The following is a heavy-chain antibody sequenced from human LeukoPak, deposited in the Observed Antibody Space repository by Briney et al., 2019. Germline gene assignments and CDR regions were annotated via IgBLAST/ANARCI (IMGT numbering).Heavy chain of an antibody. CDR2: MYTSGST. Sequence: SQTLSLTCTVSGGSISSGSYYWSWIRQPAGQGLEYIGRMYTSGSTNYNPSLKSRVTISVDTSKNLFSLKLSSVPAAHTAVYYCARGYDGSGYYYRNWYFDLWGRGTLVTVSS. D-gene: IGHD3-22*01. V-gene: IGHV4-61*02. J-gene: IGHJ2*01. CDR3: ARGYDGSGYYYRNWYFDL. CDR1: GGSISSGSYY.